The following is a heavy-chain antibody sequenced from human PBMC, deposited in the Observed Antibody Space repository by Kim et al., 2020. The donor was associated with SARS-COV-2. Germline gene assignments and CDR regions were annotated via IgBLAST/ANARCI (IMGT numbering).Heavy chain of an antibody. CDR3: ARDLDYGWFDP. D-gene: IGHD4-17*01. V-gene: IGHV3-21*01. J-gene: IGHJ5*02. Sequence: YYADAVKGRFTISRDNAKNSLYLQMNSLRAEDTAVYYCARDLDYGWFDPWGQGTLVTVSS.